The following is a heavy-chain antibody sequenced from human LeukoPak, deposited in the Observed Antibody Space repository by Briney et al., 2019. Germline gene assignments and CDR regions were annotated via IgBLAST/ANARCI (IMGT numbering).Heavy chain of an antibody. D-gene: IGHD4-17*01. V-gene: IGHV3-48*02. CDR3: ARDSTGTEKGDY. Sequence: GGSLRLSCAASGFTFSSYSMNWVRQAPGKGLEWVSYISSSSSIIYYADSVKGRFTISRDNAKNSLYLQMNSLRDEDTTVYYCARDSTGTEKGDYWGQGTLVTVSS. CDR2: ISSSSSII. J-gene: IGHJ4*02. CDR1: GFTFSSYS.